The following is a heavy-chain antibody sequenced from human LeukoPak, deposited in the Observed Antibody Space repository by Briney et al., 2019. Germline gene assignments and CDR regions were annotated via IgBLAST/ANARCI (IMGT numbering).Heavy chain of an antibody. CDR2: ISYDESNK. J-gene: IGHJ4*02. V-gene: IGHV3-30-3*01. Sequence: GGSLRLSCAASGFTFSSYAMHWVRQAPGKGLEWVAVISYDESNKYYADSVKGRFTISRDNSKNTLYLQMNSLRAEDTAVYYCARTPAGTMIVVVTLDYWGQGTLVTVSS. CDR3: ARTPAGTMIVVVTLDY. D-gene: IGHD3-22*01. CDR1: GFTFSSYA.